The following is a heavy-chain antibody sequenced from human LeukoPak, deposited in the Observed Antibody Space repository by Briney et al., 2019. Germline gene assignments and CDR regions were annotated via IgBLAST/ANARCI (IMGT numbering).Heavy chain of an antibody. D-gene: IGHD3-9*01. Sequence: ASVKVSCKASGYTFTSYGISWVRQAPGQGLEWMGWISSYNGNTNYAQKLQGRATMTTDTSTSTAYVELRGLRSDDTAVYYCARGSFPSDDILTGPFDNWGQGTLVTVSS. CDR2: ISSYNGNT. CDR1: GYTFTSYG. CDR3: ARGSFPSDDILTGPFDN. V-gene: IGHV1-18*01. J-gene: IGHJ4*02.